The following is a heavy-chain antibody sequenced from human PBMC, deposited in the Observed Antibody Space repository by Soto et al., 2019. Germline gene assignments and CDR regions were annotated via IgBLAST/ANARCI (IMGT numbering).Heavy chain of an antibody. Sequence: GESLKISCKGSGYSFTSYWSGWVRQMPGKGLEWMGIIYPGDSDTRYSPSFQGQVTISADKSISTAYLQWSSLKASDTAMYYCARGRYYYDSSGFYGMDVWGQGTTVTSP. J-gene: IGHJ6*02. D-gene: IGHD3-22*01. CDR2: IYPGDSDT. V-gene: IGHV5-51*01. CDR1: GYSFTSYW. CDR3: ARGRYYYDSSGFYGMDV.